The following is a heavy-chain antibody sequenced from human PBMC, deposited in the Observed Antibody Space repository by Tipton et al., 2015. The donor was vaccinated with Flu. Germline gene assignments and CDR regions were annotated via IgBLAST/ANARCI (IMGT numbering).Heavy chain of an antibody. Sequence: SLRLSCAASGFTFSTYAMHWVRQAPGKGLEWVAVIWYDGTNEYYADSVKGRFTISRDNSKNTLHLQMNSLRDEDTAVYFCAREGMLPTARGWIDPWGQGTLVIVSS. J-gene: IGHJ5*02. D-gene: IGHD3-10*02. CDR1: GFTFSTYA. CDR2: IWYDGTNE. V-gene: IGHV3-33*01. CDR3: AREGMLPTARGWIDP.